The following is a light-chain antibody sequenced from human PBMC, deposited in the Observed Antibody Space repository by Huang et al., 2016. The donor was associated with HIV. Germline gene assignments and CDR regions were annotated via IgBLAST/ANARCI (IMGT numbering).Light chain of an antibody. V-gene: IGKV3-15*01. Sequence: EIVMTQSPATLSLSPGERATLSCRASQSVSRNLAWYQQKPGQAPRLLIYGAFTRATGVPARFSGSVSGTEFTLTISSLQSEDFAVYYCQQYNNWPSGTFGQGTKVEIK. CDR2: GAF. J-gene: IGKJ1*01. CDR1: QSVSRN. CDR3: QQYNNWPSGT.